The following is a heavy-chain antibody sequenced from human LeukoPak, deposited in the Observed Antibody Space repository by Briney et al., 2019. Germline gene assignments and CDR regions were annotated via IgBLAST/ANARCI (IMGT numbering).Heavy chain of an antibody. Sequence: GGSLRLSCAASGFTFSTYWMNWVRQAPGKGLEWVANIKQDGSEKYYVDSVKGRFTISRANAKNSLYLQMNTLRADDTAVYYCARDKSYTSSADYWGQGTLVTVSS. D-gene: IGHD6-6*01. V-gene: IGHV3-7*01. CDR1: GFTFSTYW. J-gene: IGHJ4*02. CDR2: IKQDGSEK. CDR3: ARDKSYTSSADY.